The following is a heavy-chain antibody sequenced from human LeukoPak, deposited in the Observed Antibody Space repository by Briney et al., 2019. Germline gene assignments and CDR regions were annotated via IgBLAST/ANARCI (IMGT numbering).Heavy chain of an antibody. CDR3: TRAGYFDNLTCYYKEGTHFDF. D-gene: IGHD3-9*01. J-gene: IGHJ4*02. CDR2: IRYKSYGETT. CDR1: GFTFGDYA. V-gene: IGHV3-49*04. Sequence: GSPIPPCTTSGFTFGDYAMNWVREAPGKGLEWVGFIRYKSYGETTDYPPSVKDRFIISVEDSNRTASLHLDSLQPDSTAVYYCTRAGYFDNLTCYYKEGTHFDFWGQGTLVTVSS.